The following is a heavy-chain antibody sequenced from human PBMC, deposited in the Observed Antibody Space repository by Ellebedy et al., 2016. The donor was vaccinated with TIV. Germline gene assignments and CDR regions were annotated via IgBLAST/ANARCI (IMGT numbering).Heavy chain of an antibody. J-gene: IGHJ4*02. Sequence: PSETLSLTCTVSGGSISNSGYYWGWIRQPTGTGLEWLGSIHYTGNTYYSPSLKSRITITTDTSKNQFSQKVSSVTPADTAVYYCARRRGGWSSVCDYWGQGTLVTVSS. CDR3: ARRRGGWSSVCDY. D-gene: IGHD2-15*01. CDR2: IHYTGNT. CDR1: GGSISNSGYY. V-gene: IGHV4-39*01.